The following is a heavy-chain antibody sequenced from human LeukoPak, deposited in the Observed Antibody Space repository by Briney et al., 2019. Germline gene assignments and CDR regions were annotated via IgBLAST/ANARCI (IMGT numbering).Heavy chain of an antibody. V-gene: IGHV3-23*01. D-gene: IGHD3-3*01. CDR3: ARSRYYDFWSGYLDY. CDR2: ISGSGGST. J-gene: IGHJ4*02. CDR1: GFTFSSYA. Sequence: GGSLRLSCAASGFTFSSYAMSWVRQAPGKGLEWVSAISGSGGSTYYADSVKGRFTISRDNSKNTLYLQMNSLRAEDTAAYYCARSRYYDFWSGYLDYWGQGTLVTVSS.